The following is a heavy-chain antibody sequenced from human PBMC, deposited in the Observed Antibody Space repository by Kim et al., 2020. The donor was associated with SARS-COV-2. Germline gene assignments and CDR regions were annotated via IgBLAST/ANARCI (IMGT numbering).Heavy chain of an antibody. V-gene: IGHV5-51*01. CDR2: IYPGDSDT. Sequence: GESLKISCKGSGYSFTSYWIGWVRQMPGKGLEWMGIIYPGDSDTRYSPSFQGQVTISADKSISTAYLQWSSLKASDTAMYYCASQNPQYCSGGSCYSWYFDLWGRGTLVTVSS. D-gene: IGHD2-15*01. J-gene: IGHJ2*01. CDR3: ASQNPQYCSGGSCYSWYFDL. CDR1: GYSFTSYW.